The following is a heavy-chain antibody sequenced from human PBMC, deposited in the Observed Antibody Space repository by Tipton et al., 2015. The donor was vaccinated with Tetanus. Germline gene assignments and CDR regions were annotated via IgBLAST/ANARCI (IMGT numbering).Heavy chain of an antibody. CDR2: IYPGDSDT. CDR3: ARLHLRTFASSSGY. J-gene: IGHJ4*02. Sequence: QLVQSGPVVKKPGESLKISCKCSGYNFDTYWIAWVRQMPGKGLEWMGIIYPGDSDTRYSPSFQGRVTMSADKAINTAYLQWSSLKASDTAMYYCARLHLRTFASSSGYWGQGTLVTVSS. V-gene: IGHV5-51*01. D-gene: IGHD6-6*01. CDR1: GYNFDTYW.